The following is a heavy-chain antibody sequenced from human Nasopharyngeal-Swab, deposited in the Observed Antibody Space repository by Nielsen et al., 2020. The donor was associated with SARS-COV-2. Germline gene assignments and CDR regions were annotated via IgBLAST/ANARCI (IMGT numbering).Heavy chain of an antibody. J-gene: IGHJ3*02. D-gene: IGHD5-24*01. Sequence: ASVKVSCKASGYTFTGYYMHWVRQAPGQGLEWMGWINPNSGGTNYAQKFQGRVTMTRDTSISTAYMELSRLRSDDTAVYYCARTEMAVQAFDIWGQGTMVTVSS. CDR2: INPNSGGT. V-gene: IGHV1-2*02. CDR1: GYTFTGYY. CDR3: ARTEMAVQAFDI.